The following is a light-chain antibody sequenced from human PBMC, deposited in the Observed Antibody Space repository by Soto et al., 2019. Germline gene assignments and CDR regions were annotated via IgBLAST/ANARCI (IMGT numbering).Light chain of an antibody. CDR2: DVS. Sequence: QSALTQPRSVSGSPGQSVTISCTGTSSDVGGYNYVSWYQQHPGKAPKLMIYDVSKRPSGVPDRFSGSNSGNTASLTISGLQAEDEADYYCCSYAGSLDVFGTGTKLTVL. J-gene: IGLJ1*01. CDR1: SSDVGGYNY. V-gene: IGLV2-11*01. CDR3: CSYAGSLDV.